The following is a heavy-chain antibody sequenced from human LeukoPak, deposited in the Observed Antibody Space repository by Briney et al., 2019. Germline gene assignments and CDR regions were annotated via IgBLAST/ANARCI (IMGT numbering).Heavy chain of an antibody. CDR2: ISSSSGYI. CDR3: AGLYSSGWFDY. J-gene: IGHJ4*02. Sequence: GGSLRLSCAASGVTFSSYSMTWVRQAPGKGLEWVSSISSSSGYIYYADSVKGRFTISRDNANNSLYLQMNSLRAEDTAVYFCAGLYSSGWFDYWGQGTLVTVSS. CDR1: GVTFSSYS. V-gene: IGHV3-21*01. D-gene: IGHD6-19*01.